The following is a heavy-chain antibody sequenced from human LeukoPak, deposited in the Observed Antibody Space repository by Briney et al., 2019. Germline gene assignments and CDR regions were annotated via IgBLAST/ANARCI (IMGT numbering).Heavy chain of an antibody. CDR2: ILNVGGKE. V-gene: IGHV3-33*05. J-gene: IGHJ6*02. CDR1: GFTFSSYG. Sequence: GGSLRLSCAASGFTFSSYGMHWVRQAPGKGLEWVAVILNVGGKEYYADSVKGRFTISRDNSKKTLYQQMNSLRAEDTAVYYCARDPGEYYDILTGYYHYYYYGMDVWGQGTTVTVSS. D-gene: IGHD3-9*01. CDR3: ARDPGEYYDILTGYYHYYYYGMDV.